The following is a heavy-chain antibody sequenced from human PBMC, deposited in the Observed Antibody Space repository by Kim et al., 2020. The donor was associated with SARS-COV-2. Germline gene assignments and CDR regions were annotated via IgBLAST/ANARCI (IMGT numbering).Heavy chain of an antibody. Sequence: GGSLRLSCAASGFTFSSYSMNWVRQAPGKGLEWVSSNSGSSSYIYYADSVKGRFTISRDNAKNSLYLQMNSLRAEDTAVYYCARAAGYDFWSGYRGYYYYGMDVWGQGTTVTVSS. V-gene: IGHV3-21*01. J-gene: IGHJ6*02. CDR2: NSGSSSYI. CDR3: ARAAGYDFWSGYRGYYYYGMDV. CDR1: GFTFSSYS. D-gene: IGHD3-3*01.